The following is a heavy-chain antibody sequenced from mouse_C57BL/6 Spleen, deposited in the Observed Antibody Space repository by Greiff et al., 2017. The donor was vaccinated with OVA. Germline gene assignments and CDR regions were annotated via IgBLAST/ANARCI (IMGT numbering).Heavy chain of an antibody. J-gene: IGHJ3*01. V-gene: IGHV5-16*01. CDR2: INYDGSST. CDR3: ARGTGTFAY. CDR1: GFTFSDYY. Sequence: DVQLVESEGGLVQPGSSMKLSCTASGFTFSDYYMARVRQVPEKGLEWVANINYDGSSTYYLDSLKSRFIISRDNAKNILYLQMSSLKSEDTATYYCARGTGTFAYWGQGTLVTVSA. D-gene: IGHD4-1*01.